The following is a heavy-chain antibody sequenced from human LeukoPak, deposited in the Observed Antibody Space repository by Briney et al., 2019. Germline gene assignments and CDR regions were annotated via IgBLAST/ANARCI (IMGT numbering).Heavy chain of an antibody. Sequence: SETLSLTCTVSGYSISGGYYWGWIRQPPGKGLEWIGTIYYSGSTYYNPSLKSRVTISEDTSKNQFSLKLSSVTAADTAVYYCARDYYDFWSGYYYRHFDYWGQGTLVTVSS. J-gene: IGHJ4*02. CDR1: GYSISGGYY. CDR2: IYYSGST. D-gene: IGHD3-3*01. CDR3: ARDYYDFWSGYYYRHFDY. V-gene: IGHV4-38-2*02.